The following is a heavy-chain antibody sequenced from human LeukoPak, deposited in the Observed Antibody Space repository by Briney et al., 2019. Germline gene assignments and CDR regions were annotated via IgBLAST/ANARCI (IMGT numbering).Heavy chain of an antibody. V-gene: IGHV3-11*01. CDR2: IGTRSNPI. Sequence: GGSLRLSCAASGFSFSDFYMSWIRQAPGMGLEWIPYIGTRSNPIYYADSVKGRFTISRDDAKNSLYLQMNSLRDEDTAVYFCAREARGSGRDFDYWGQGILVTVSS. J-gene: IGHJ4*02. D-gene: IGHD1-26*01. CDR1: GFSFSDFY. CDR3: AREARGSGRDFDY.